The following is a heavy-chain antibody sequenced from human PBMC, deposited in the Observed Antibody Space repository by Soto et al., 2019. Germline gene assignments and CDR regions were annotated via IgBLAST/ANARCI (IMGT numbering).Heavy chain of an antibody. V-gene: IGHV1-18*04. CDR1: VYTFTDFV. D-gene: IGHD2-15*01. CDR3: AREYCSGGICYGVDY. CDR2: ISPYNDDT. Sequence: GASVKVACKASVYTFTDFVIGWLRQAPGQGLEWMGWISPYNDDTKYTQKLQGRVTLTTDTSTGTAYMELRSLRSDDTAVYYCAREYCSGGICYGVDYWGQGTLVTVSS. J-gene: IGHJ4*02.